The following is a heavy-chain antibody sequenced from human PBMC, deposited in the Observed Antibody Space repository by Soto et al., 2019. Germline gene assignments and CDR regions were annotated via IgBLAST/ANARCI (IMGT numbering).Heavy chain of an antibody. CDR3: ARDQNDYVWGSYRYGTRGDDY. V-gene: IGHV3-30-3*01. J-gene: IGHJ4*02. CDR2: ISYDGSNK. Sequence: QVQLVESGGGVVQPGRSLRLSCAASGFTFSSYAMHWVRQAPGKGLEWVAVISYDGSNKYYADSVKGRFTISRDNSKNPLYLQMNSLRAEDTAVYYCARDQNDYVWGSYRYGTRGDDYWGQGTLVTVSS. D-gene: IGHD3-16*02. CDR1: GFTFSSYA.